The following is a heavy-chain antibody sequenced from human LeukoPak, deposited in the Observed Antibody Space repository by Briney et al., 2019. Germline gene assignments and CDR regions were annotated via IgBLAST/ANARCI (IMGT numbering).Heavy chain of an antibody. CDR1: GFTFSSYA. Sequence: GGSLRLSCAASGFTFSSYAMSWVRQAPGKGLEWVSAIGDSGIHTYHAESVKGRFTISRDNSENTLYLQMNSLRAGDTAVYYCAGRIAARPFSPPFDSWGQGTLVTVSS. CDR2: IGDSGIHT. D-gene: IGHD6-6*01. V-gene: IGHV3-23*01. J-gene: IGHJ4*02. CDR3: AGRIAARPFSPPFDS.